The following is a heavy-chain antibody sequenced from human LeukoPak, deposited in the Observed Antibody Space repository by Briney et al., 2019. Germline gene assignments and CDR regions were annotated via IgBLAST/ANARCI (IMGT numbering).Heavy chain of an antibody. V-gene: IGHV3-30*04. J-gene: IGHJ1*01. Sequence: GGSLRLSCAASGFTFSSYAMHWVRQAPGKGLEGVAVISYDGSNKYYADSVRGRFTISRDNSKNTLYLQMNSLRAEDTAVYYCARDTSKIRGVAKYFQHWGQGTLVTVSS. D-gene: IGHD3-10*01. CDR3: ARDTSKIRGVAKYFQH. CDR2: ISYDGSNK. CDR1: GFTFSSYA.